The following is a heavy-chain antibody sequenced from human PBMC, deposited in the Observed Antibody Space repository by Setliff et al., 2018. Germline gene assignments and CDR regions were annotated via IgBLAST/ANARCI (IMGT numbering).Heavy chain of an antibody. CDR3: ARVHTYYYGSGSYGGRYYFDY. V-gene: IGHV1-69*10. CDR1: GGTFSSYA. Sequence: GASVKVSCKASGGTFSSYAISWVRQAPGQGLEWMGGIIPILGIANYAQKFQGRVTITADKSTSTAYMELSSLRSDDTAVYYCARVHTYYYGSGSYGGRYYFDYWGQGTLVTVSS. J-gene: IGHJ4*02. CDR2: IIPILGIA. D-gene: IGHD3-10*01.